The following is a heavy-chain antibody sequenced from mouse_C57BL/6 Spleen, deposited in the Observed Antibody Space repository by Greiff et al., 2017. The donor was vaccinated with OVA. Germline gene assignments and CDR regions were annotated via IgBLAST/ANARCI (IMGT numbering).Heavy chain of an antibody. CDR1: GYTFTDYY. CDR2: INPNNGGT. J-gene: IGHJ4*01. Sequence: VQLQQSGPELVKPGASVKISCKASGYTFTDYYMNWVKQSHGKSLEWIGDINPNNGGTSYNQKFKGKATLTVDKSSSTAYMELRSLTSEDSAVYYCAMTTVVGDAMDYWGQGTSVTVSS. D-gene: IGHD1-1*01. V-gene: IGHV1-26*01. CDR3: AMTTVVGDAMDY.